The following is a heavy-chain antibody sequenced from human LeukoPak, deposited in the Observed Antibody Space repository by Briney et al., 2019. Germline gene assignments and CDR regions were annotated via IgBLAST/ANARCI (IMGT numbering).Heavy chain of an antibody. CDR1: GLTVSRNY. CDR2: IYSDGST. Sequence: GGSLRLSCAASGLTVSRNYMSWVRQAPGKGLEWVSLIYSDGSTYYGDSVKGRFTISRDNSKNTVDLQTSSLRAEDTAVYYCARGTSMVRGVIPFDYWGQGTLVTVSS. J-gene: IGHJ4*02. CDR3: ARGTSMVRGVIPFDY. V-gene: IGHV3-66*01. D-gene: IGHD3-10*01.